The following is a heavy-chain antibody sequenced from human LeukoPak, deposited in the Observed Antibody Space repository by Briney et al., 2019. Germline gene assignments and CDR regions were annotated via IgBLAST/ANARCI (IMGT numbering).Heavy chain of an antibody. CDR2: IYYSGST. V-gene: IGHV4-39*01. CDR1: GGSVSSSSYY. CDR3: ARGKVGTVTISYYFDY. Sequence: PSETLSLTCTVSGGSVSSSSYYWGWIRQPPGKGLEWIGSIYYSGSTYYNPSLKSRVAISVDTSKNQFSLKLSSVTAADTAVYYCARGKVGTVTISYYFDYWGQGTLVTVSS. J-gene: IGHJ4*02. D-gene: IGHD4-17*01.